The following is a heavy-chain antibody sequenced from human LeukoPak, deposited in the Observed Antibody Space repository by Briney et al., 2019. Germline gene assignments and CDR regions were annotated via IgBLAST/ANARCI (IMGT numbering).Heavy chain of an antibody. CDR3: ARSNTMIVVFFDY. V-gene: IGHV1-69*13. Sequence: SVKVSCKASGGTFSSYAISWVRQAPGQGLEWMGGIIPIFGTANYAQKFQGRVTITADESTSTGYMELSSLRSEDTAVYYCARSNTMIVVFFDYWGQGTLVTVSS. CDR2: IIPIFGTA. CDR1: GGTFSSYA. D-gene: IGHD3-22*01. J-gene: IGHJ4*02.